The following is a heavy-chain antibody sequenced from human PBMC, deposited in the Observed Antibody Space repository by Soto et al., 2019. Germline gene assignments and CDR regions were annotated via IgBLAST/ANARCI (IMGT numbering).Heavy chain of an antibody. Sequence: SETLSLTCTVSGGSISSYYWSWIRQPPGKGLEWIGYTYYSGSTNYNPSLKSRVTISVDTSKNQFSLKLSSVTAADTAVYYCARARLLWFGELFDYWGQGTLVTVSS. CDR3: ARARLLWFGELFDY. CDR1: GGSISSYY. V-gene: IGHV4-59*01. CDR2: TYYSGST. D-gene: IGHD3-10*01. J-gene: IGHJ4*02.